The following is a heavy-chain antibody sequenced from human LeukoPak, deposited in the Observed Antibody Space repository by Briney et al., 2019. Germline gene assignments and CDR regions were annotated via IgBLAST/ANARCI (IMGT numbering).Heavy chain of an antibody. J-gene: IGHJ4*02. Sequence: GGSLRLSCVASGFTFINYWMSWVRQAPGKGLEWVANINQDGSDKQYVDSMEGRFTISRDNAKNSLFLQMDGLRVEDTAVYYCVSTTRSYFQDYWGQGTLVTVSS. V-gene: IGHV3-7*01. CDR2: INQDGSDK. D-gene: IGHD2/OR15-2a*01. CDR1: GFTFINYW. CDR3: VSTTRSYFQDY.